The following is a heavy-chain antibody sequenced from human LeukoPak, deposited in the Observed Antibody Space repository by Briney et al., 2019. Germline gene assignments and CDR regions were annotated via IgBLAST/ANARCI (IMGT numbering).Heavy chain of an antibody. D-gene: IGHD6-19*01. V-gene: IGHV3-30*18. CDR2: ISYDGSNK. Sequence: GGSLRRSCAASGFTFSSYGMHWVRQAPGKGLEWVAVISYDGSNKYYADSVKGRFTISRDNSKNTLYLQMNSLRAEDTAVYYCAKAQDSSGWALDYWGQGTLVTVSS. J-gene: IGHJ4*02. CDR3: AKAQDSSGWALDY. CDR1: GFTFSSYG.